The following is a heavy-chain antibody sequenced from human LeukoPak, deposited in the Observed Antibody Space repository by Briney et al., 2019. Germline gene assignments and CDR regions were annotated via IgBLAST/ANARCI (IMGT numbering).Heavy chain of an antibody. Sequence: SETLSLTCTASGGSISSGGYYWSWIRQPPGKGLEWIGYIYHSGSTYYNPSLKSRVTISVDTSKNQFSLKLSSVTAADTAVYYCARVDSTYYYDSSGYSFYFDYWGQGTLVTVSS. CDR1: GGSISSGGYY. V-gene: IGHV4-30-2*01. CDR2: IYHSGST. J-gene: IGHJ4*02. D-gene: IGHD3-22*01. CDR3: ARVDSTYYYDSSGYSFYFDY.